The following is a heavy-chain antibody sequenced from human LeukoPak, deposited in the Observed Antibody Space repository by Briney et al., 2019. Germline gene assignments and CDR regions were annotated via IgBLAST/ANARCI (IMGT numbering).Heavy chain of an antibody. V-gene: IGHV1-8*01. CDR2: MNPNSGNT. CDR1: GYTFTSYD. Sequence: ASVRVSCKASGYTFTSYDINWVRQATGQGLEWMGWMNPNSGNTGYAQKFQGRVTMTRNTSTSTAYMELSSLRSEDTAVYYCARGSNYYDSSGYYSDFDYWGQGTLVTVSS. J-gene: IGHJ4*02. D-gene: IGHD3-22*01. CDR3: ARGSNYYDSSGYYSDFDY.